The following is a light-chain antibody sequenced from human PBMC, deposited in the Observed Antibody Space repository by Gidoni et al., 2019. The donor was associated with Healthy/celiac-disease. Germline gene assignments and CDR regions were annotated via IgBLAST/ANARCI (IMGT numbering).Light chain of an antibody. CDR1: QSVSSN. CDR3: QQYNSWHCSIT. Sequence: EIVMTQSPATLSVSPGERATLSCRASQSVSSNLAWYQQKPGQAPGLLIYGASTRARGIRTRFSGSGCGSESALTLSILRSEAYAFAYCQQYNSWHCSITFGQGTRLEIK. J-gene: IGKJ5*01. CDR2: GAS. V-gene: IGKV3-15*01.